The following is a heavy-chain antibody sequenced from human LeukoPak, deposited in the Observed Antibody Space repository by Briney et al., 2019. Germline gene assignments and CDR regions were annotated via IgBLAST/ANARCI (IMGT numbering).Heavy chain of an antibody. J-gene: IGHJ3*02. D-gene: IGHD5-18*01. CDR3: ARGCQVWIQLKERCAFDI. Sequence: GGSLRLSCAASGFTFSSYDMHWVRQAPGKGLEWVSAIGTAGDPYYPGSVKGGFTISRENAKNSLYLQMNSLRAGDTAVYYCARGCQVWIQLKERCAFDIWGQGTMVTVSS. CDR2: IGTAGDP. V-gene: IGHV3-13*05. CDR1: GFTFSSYD.